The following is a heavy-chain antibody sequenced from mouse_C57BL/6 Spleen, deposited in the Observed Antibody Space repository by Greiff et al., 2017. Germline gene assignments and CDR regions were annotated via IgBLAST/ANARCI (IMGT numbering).Heavy chain of an antibody. CDR3: ARPPFITTVEGFAY. Sequence: VQLQQPGAELVKPGASVKLSCKASGYTFTSYWMQWVKQRPGQGLEWLGEIDPSDSYTNYNQKFKGKATLTVDTSSSTAYMQLSSLTSEDSAVYYCARPPFITTVEGFAYWGQGTLVTVSA. CDR2: IDPSDSYT. D-gene: IGHD1-1*01. CDR1: GYTFTSYW. V-gene: IGHV1-50*01. J-gene: IGHJ3*01.